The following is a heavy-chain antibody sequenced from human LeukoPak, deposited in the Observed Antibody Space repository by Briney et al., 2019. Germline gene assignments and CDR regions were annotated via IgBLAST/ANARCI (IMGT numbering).Heavy chain of an antibody. V-gene: IGHV3-21*01. D-gene: IGHD6-19*01. CDR3: ARDQWLVRLNWFDP. Sequence: GGSLRLSCAASGFTFSTYAMSWVRQAPGKGLEWVSSISSGSSYIYYADSLKGRFTVSRDNAKNSLYLQMNSLRAEDTAVYYCARDQWLVRLNWFDPWGQGTLVTVSS. CDR1: GFTFSTYA. CDR2: ISSGSSYI. J-gene: IGHJ5*02.